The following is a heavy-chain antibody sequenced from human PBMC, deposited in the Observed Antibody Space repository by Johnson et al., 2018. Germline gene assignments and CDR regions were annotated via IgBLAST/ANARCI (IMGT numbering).Heavy chain of an antibody. CDR3: ARLSSLGGRPLLRPMDV. CDR1: GFTFSSYA. CDR2: IGSSGNAI. J-gene: IGHJ6*04. V-gene: IGHV3-21*01. Sequence: VQLVESGGGLVKPGGSLRLSCAASGFTFSSYAINWVRQAPGKGLEWVSYIGSSGNAIYYADSVKGRFTISRDNAKNSLYLQMSSRRAEDTAVDYCARLSSLGGRPLLRPMDVWGKGTTVTVSS. D-gene: IGHD3-3*01.